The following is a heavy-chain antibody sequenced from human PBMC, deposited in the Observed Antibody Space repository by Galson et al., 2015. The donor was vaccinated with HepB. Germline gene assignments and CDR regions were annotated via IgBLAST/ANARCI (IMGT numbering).Heavy chain of an antibody. CDR3: ARAGWSSGWYGYFQH. D-gene: IGHD6-19*01. V-gene: IGHV1-46*03. J-gene: IGHJ1*01. CDR2: INPSGDST. CDR1: GYTFTSYY. Sequence: SVKVSCKASGYTFTSYYIHWVRQAPGQGLEWMGVINPSGDSTNYAQRFQGRVTMTTDTSTSTVYMELSSLRSEDTAGYYCARAGWSSGWYGYFQHWGQGTLVTVSS.